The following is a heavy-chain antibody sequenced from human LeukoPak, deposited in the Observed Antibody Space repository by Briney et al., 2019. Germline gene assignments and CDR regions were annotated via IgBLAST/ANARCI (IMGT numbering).Heavy chain of an antibody. CDR1: GFIFSNYA. Sequence: GGSLRLSCSASGFIFSNYAMHWVRQAPEKGLEYVSAISSNADSTYYADSVKGRFTISRDNSKNTLYLQMNSLRAEDTAVYYCAAQGVFSHGGYWGQGTLVTVSS. D-gene: IGHD3-16*01. CDR3: AAQGVFSHGGY. J-gene: IGHJ4*02. CDR2: ISSNADST. V-gene: IGHV3-64*04.